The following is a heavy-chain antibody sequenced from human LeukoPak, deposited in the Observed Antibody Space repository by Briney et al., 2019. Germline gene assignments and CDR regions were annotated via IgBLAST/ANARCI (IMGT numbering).Heavy chain of an antibody. CDR3: ARDLPRVTMIGDP. Sequence: ASVKVSCKASGYNFISYGISWVRQAPGQGLEWMGWTSAYNGNTNYAQKLQDRVTMTTDTTTSTAYMELRSLRPDDTAVYYCARDLPRVTMIGDPWGQGTLVTVSS. V-gene: IGHV1-18*01. D-gene: IGHD3-22*01. J-gene: IGHJ5*02. CDR2: TSAYNGNT. CDR1: GYNFISYG.